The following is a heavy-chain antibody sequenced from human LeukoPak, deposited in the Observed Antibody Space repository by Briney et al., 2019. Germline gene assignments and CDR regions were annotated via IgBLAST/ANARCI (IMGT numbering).Heavy chain of an antibody. D-gene: IGHD2-2*01. J-gene: IGHJ5*02. V-gene: IGHV4-34*01. CDR2: INHSGST. Sequence: SETLSLTCAVYGGSFSGYYWSWIRQPPGKGLEWTGGINHSGSTNYNPSLKSRVTISVDTSKNQFSLKLSSVTAADTAVYYCARVGSTSCFDPWGQGTLVTVSS. CDR1: GGSFSGYY. CDR3: ARVGSTSCFDP.